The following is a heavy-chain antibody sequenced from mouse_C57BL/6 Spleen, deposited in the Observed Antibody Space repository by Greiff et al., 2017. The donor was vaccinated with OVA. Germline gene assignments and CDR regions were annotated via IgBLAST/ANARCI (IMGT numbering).Heavy chain of an antibody. Sequence: EVQGVESGGGLVKPGGSLKLSCAASGFTFSSYAMSWVRQTPEKRLEWVATISDGGSYTYYPDNVKGRFTISRDNAKNNLYLQMSHLKSEDTAMYYCARAYYSNSYYFDYWGQGTTLTVSS. CDR2: ISDGGSYT. D-gene: IGHD2-5*01. V-gene: IGHV5-4*01. J-gene: IGHJ2*01. CDR1: GFTFSSYA. CDR3: ARAYYSNSYYFDY.